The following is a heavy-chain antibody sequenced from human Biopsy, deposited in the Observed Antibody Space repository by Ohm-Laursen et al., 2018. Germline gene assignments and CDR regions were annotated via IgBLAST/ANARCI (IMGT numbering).Heavy chain of an antibody. V-gene: IGHV3-30*18. CDR1: GFTFSHYG. CDR2: ISHGGNDD. Sequence: SLRLFCAASGFTFSHYGIHWVRQAPGKGLERVALISHGGNDDYYADSVEGRFTVSRDNSKNTVVLQMNSLRPEDTALYYCAKDRWERNLHYGGGVDLWGQGTTVSGSS. D-gene: IGHD4-17*01. CDR3: AKDRWERNLHYGGGVDL. J-gene: IGHJ6*02.